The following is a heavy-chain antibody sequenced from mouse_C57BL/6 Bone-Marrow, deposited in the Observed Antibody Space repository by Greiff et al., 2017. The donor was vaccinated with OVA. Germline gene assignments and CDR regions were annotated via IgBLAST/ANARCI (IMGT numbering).Heavy chain of an antibody. Sequence: EVNVVESGGGLVQPGGSMKLSCVASGFTFSNYWMNWVRQSPEKGLEWVAQIRLKSDNYATHYAESVKGRFTISRDDSKSSVYLQMNNLRAEDTGIYYCTSDYSGTLDYWGQGTTLTVSS. J-gene: IGHJ2*01. V-gene: IGHV6-3*01. D-gene: IGHD1-1*01. CDR3: TSDYSGTLDY. CDR1: GFTFSNYW. CDR2: IRLKSDNYAT.